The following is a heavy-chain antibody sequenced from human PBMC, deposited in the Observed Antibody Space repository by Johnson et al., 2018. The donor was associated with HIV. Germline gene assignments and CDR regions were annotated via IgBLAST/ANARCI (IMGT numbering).Heavy chain of an antibody. CDR3: AREDSAFDI. V-gene: IGHV3-66*01. CDR1: GFTVRSNY. CDR2: IYSGGRS. J-gene: IGHJ3*02. Sequence: EMQLVESGGGLVQPGGSLRLSCVASGFTVRSNYMSWVRQAPGKGLEWVSVIYSGGRSYYADSVKGRFTISRDNSKNTLYLQMNSLRAEDTAVYYCAREDSAFDIWGQGTMVTVSS.